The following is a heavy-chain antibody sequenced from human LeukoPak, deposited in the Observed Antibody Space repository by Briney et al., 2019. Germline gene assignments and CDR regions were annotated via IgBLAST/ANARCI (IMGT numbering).Heavy chain of an antibody. CDR1: GFTFSRYS. V-gene: IGHV3-48*04. Sequence: GGSLRVSCAGSGFTFSRYSMTWVRQAPGNGLEWVSYISSSGSTIYYADSVKGRFTISRDNAKNSLYLQMNSLRAEDTAVYYCARDTMVRSHFDYWGQGTLVTVSS. D-gene: IGHD3-10*01. CDR2: ISSSGSTI. CDR3: ARDTMVRSHFDY. J-gene: IGHJ4*02.